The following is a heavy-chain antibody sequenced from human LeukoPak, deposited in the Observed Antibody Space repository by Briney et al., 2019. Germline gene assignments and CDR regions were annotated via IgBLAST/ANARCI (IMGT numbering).Heavy chain of an antibody. CDR1: GFTFSSYA. Sequence: AGGSLRLSCAASGFTFSSYAMSWVRQAPGKGLEWVSAISGSGGSTYYADSVKGRFTISRDNSKNTLHLQMNSLRAEDTAVYYCAKATDYGGLFDYWGQGTLVTVSS. J-gene: IGHJ4*02. V-gene: IGHV3-23*01. CDR3: AKATDYGGLFDY. D-gene: IGHD4-23*01. CDR2: ISGSGGST.